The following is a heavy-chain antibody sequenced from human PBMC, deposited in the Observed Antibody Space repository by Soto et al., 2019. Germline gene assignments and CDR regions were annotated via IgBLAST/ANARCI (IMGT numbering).Heavy chain of an antibody. CDR1: GYDFTTYW. D-gene: IGHD1-26*01. CDR2: IYPGDSDT. CDR3: ARQTGATTPDY. J-gene: IGHJ4*02. V-gene: IGHV5-51*01. Sequence: PGESLKISCKASGYDFTTYWIGWVRQMPGKGLEWMGIIYPGDSDTRYSPSFQGQVTISADKSIGTAYLQWSSLKASDSAMYYCARQTGATTPDYWGQGTLVTVSS.